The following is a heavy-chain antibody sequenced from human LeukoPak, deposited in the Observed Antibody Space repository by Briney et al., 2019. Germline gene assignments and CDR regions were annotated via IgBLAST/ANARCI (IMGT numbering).Heavy chain of an antibody. CDR2: ISGSGDMT. D-gene: IGHD3-22*01. CDR3: ALYYYENSAYYSFFDY. J-gene: IGHJ4*02. CDR1: GFAFNNYV. V-gene: IGHV3-23*01. Sequence: PGGSLRLSCAASGFAFNNYVMTWVRQAPGKGLDWFSAISGSGDMTYYADSVKGRFTISRDSSKSTLYLQMTSLRAADTAVYYCALYYYENSAYYSFFDYWGQGNLVTVSS.